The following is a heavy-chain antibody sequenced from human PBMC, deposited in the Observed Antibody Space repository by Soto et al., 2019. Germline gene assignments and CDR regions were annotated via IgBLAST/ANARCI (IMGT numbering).Heavy chain of an antibody. J-gene: IGHJ3*02. CDR2: ISGSGGST. V-gene: IGHV3-23*01. CDR3: AKGTHIGYSNYVSAFDI. CDR1: GFTFSSYA. Sequence: GGSLRLSCAASGFTFSSYAMSWVRQAPGKGLEWVSAISGSGGSTYYADSVKGRFTISRDNSKNTLYLQMNSLRAEDTAVYYCAKGTHIGYSNYVSAFDIWGQGTMVTVSS. D-gene: IGHD4-4*01.